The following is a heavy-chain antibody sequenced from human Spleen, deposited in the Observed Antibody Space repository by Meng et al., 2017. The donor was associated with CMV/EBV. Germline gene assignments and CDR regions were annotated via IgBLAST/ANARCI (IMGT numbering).Heavy chain of an antibody. J-gene: IGHJ4*02. Sequence: GESLKISCAASGFTFSSYEMNWVRQAPGKGLEWVSYISSSGSTIYYADSVKGRFTISRDNAKNSLFLQMNSLRADDTAVYYCARGGGHGYNHYSFDCWGQGTLVTVSS. CDR1: GFTFSSYE. D-gene: IGHD5-24*01. V-gene: IGHV3-48*03. CDR2: ISSSGSTI. CDR3: ARGGGHGYNHYSFDC.